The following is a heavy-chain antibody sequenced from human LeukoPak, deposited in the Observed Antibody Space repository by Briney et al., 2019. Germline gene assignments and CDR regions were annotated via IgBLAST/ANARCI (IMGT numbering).Heavy chain of an antibody. CDR1: GFTFDDYA. D-gene: IGHD6-13*01. J-gene: IGHJ3*02. CDR2: ISWNSGSI. Sequence: GGSLRLSCAASGFTFDDYAMHWVRQAPGKGLEWVSGISWNSGSIGYADSVKGRFTISRDNAKNSLYLQMNSLRAEDMALYYCAKAKGSSWYPYDAFDIWGQGTTVTVSS. CDR3: AKAKGSSWYPYDAFDI. V-gene: IGHV3-9*03.